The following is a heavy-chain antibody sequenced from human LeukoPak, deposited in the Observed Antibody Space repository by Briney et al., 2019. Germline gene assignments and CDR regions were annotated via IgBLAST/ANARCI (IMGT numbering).Heavy chain of an antibody. D-gene: IGHD6-19*01. Sequence: GGSLRLSCAASGFTFSSYAMSWVRQAPGKGLERVSAISGSGGSTYYADSVKGRFTISRDNSKNTLYLQMNSLRAEDTAVYYCAKINSSGWYTVLEYNWYFDLWGRGTLVTVSS. V-gene: IGHV3-23*01. CDR1: GFTFSSYA. CDR2: ISGSGGST. CDR3: AKINSSGWYTVLEYNWYFDL. J-gene: IGHJ2*01.